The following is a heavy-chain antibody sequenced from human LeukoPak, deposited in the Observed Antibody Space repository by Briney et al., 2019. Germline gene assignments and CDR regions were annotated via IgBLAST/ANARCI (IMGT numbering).Heavy chain of an antibody. V-gene: IGHV1-69*02. D-gene: IGHD3-22*01. CDR1: GYTFTAYY. J-gene: IGHJ3*02. CDR2: IIPILGIA. CDR3: ASQTYYYDSSGYYRTI. Sequence: SVKVSCKASGYTFTAYYIHWVRQAPGQGLEWMGRIIPILGIANYAQKFQGRVTITADKSTSTAYMELSSLRSEDTAVYYCASQTYYYDSSGYYRTIWGQGTMVTVSS.